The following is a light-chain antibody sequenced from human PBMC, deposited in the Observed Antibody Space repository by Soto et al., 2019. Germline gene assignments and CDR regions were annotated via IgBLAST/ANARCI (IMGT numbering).Light chain of an antibody. CDR1: QSISSW. V-gene: IGKV1-5*01. J-gene: IGKJ1*01. Sequence: DIQLTQSPSTLSSSVGDRVTLTCRASQSISSWLAWYQQKPGKPPKLLIYDASSLESGIPSGFSGSGSGTEFTLAISSLQPDDFATYYCQQYSSYPKTFGQGTKLEIK. CDR3: QQYSSYPKT. CDR2: DAS.